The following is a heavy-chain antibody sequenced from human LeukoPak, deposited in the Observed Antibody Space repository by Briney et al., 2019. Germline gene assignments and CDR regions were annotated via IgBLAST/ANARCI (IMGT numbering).Heavy chain of an antibody. CDR2: ISSSSSTI. CDR3: ARESLQYCSSTSCSDFDY. Sequence: GGSLRLSCAASGFTFSSYSMNWVRQAPGKGLEWVSYISSSSSTIYYADSVKGRFTISRDNAKNSLYLQMNSLRAEDTAVYYCARESLQYCSSTSCSDFDYWGQGTLVTVSS. V-gene: IGHV3-48*01. J-gene: IGHJ4*02. CDR1: GFTFSSYS. D-gene: IGHD2-2*01.